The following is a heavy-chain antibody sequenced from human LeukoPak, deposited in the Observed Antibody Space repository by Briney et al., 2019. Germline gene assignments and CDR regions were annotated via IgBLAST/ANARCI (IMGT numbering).Heavy chain of an antibody. J-gene: IGHJ3*02. Sequence: GASVKVSCKASGGTFSSYAISWVRQAPGQGLEWMGGIIPIFGTANYAQKFQGRVTITADESTSTAYMELSSLRSEDTAVYYCAGGLHDSSGYYYLKASAFDIWGQGTMVTVSS. CDR1: GGTFSSYA. V-gene: IGHV1-69*13. D-gene: IGHD3-22*01. CDR3: AGGLHDSSGYYYLKASAFDI. CDR2: IIPIFGTA.